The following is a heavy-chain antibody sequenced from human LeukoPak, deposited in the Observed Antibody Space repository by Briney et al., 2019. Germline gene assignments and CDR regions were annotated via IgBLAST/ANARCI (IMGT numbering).Heavy chain of an antibody. J-gene: IGHJ5*02. CDR2: ISSSSSTI. CDR3: AKNWNQLVDWFDP. V-gene: IGHV3-48*04. Sequence: GGSLRLSCAASGLTFSSYSMNWVRQAPGKGLEWVSYISSSSSTIYYADSVKGRFTISRDNAKNSLYLQMNSLRAEDTAVYYCAKNWNQLVDWFDPWGQGTLVTVSS. D-gene: IGHD1-1*01. CDR1: GLTFSSYS.